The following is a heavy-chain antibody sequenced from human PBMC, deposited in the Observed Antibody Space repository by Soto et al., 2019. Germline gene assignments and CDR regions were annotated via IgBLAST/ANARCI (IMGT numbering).Heavy chain of an antibody. D-gene: IGHD4-17*01. CDR3: ARASAGDADYYYYGMDV. J-gene: IGHJ6*02. Sequence: QVQLVQSGAEVKKPGASVKVSCKASGYTLTSYGISWVRQAPGQGLEWMGWISAYNGNTNYAQKLQGRVTMTTDTSTSTAYMELRSLRSDDTAVYYCARASAGDADYYYYGMDVWGQGTTVTVSS. CDR1: GYTLTSYG. V-gene: IGHV1-18*01. CDR2: ISAYNGNT.